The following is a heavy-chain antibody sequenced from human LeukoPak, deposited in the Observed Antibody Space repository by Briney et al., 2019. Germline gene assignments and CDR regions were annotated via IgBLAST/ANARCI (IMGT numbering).Heavy chain of an antibody. J-gene: IGHJ6*03. Sequence: PGGSLRLSCAASGFTFDDYAMHWVRQAPGKGLEWVSGISWNSGSIGYADSVKGRFTISRDNAKNSLYLQMNSLRAEDTAVYYCANGYCTNGVCYPYYYYYMDVWGKGTTVTVSS. CDR2: ISWNSGSI. CDR1: GFTFDDYA. CDR3: ANGYCTNGVCYPYYYYYMDV. V-gene: IGHV3-9*01. D-gene: IGHD2-8*01.